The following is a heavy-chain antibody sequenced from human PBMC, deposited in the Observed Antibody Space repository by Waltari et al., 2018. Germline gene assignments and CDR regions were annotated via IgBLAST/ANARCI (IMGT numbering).Heavy chain of an antibody. CDR2: INPNSGAT. CDR1: GYASLGYF. D-gene: IGHD3-16*01. J-gene: IGHJ4*02. V-gene: IGHV1-2*06. Sequence: QVQLVQSGADVQKSGASVKVSFTTSGYASLGYFIHWVRQATGQGLEWVGRINPNSGATNYPQKFQDRVTISRDTSIRTVYMDLTRLTPDDTAIYYCATEGANSEFHYWGQGTLVNVSS. CDR3: ATEGANSEFHY.